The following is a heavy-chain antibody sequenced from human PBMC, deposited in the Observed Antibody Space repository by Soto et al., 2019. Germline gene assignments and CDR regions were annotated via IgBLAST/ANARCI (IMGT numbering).Heavy chain of an antibody. CDR3: AREVFVDFLSSFGSRPYYFDY. D-gene: IGHD3-3*01. CDR1: GFRFSTHS. V-gene: IGHV3-30-3*01. Sequence: QVHLVESGGGVVQPGRSLRLSCEASGFRFSTHSFHWVRQAPGKGLEWVAVISDDGSSINYADSVKGRFTISRDNPKNVRYLQMNSLKDEDTAVYYCAREVFVDFLSSFGSRPYYFDYWGQGTQVTVSS. CDR2: ISDDGSSI. J-gene: IGHJ4*02.